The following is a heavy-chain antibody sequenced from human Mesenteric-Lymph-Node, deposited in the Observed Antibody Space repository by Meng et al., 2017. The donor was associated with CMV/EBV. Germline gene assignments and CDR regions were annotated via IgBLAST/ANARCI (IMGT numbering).Heavy chain of an antibody. Sequence: GESLKISCAASGFTFSDYYINWIRQAPGKGLKWVSSISSRGSTIYYAASVKGRFTISRDNSKNTLYLQLNSLSAEDTAVYYCAKAKEVLEWLLCAHDYWGQGTPVTVSS. V-gene: IGHV3-11*01. D-gene: IGHD3-3*01. CDR3: AKAKEVLEWLLCAHDY. J-gene: IGHJ4*02. CDR2: ISSRGSTI. CDR1: GFTFSDYY.